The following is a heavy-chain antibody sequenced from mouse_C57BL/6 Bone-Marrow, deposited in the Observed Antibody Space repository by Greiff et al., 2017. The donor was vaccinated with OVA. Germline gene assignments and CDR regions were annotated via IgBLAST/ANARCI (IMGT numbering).Heavy chain of an antibody. J-gene: IGHJ4*01. CDR2: IRNKDNGYPT. CDR3: VKARSSSRYYAMDY. V-gene: IGHV7-4*01. D-gene: IGHD1-1*01. CDR1: GFTFTDYY. Sequence: EVKVVESGGGLVQPGASLRLSCAASGFTFTDYYMSWVRQPPGKAPEWLALIRNKDNGYPTEYTAYVKGRFTISRDNSQNILYLQMNTLRAEDSATYYCVKARSSSRYYAMDYWGQGTSVTVSS.